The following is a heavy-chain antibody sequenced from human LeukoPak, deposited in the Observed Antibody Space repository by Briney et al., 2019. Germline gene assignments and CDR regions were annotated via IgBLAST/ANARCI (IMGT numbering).Heavy chain of an antibody. CDR1: GLTFNSYW. V-gene: IGHV3-74*03. CDR2: INGDASNT. J-gene: IGHJ4*02. Sequence: GGSLRLSCAASGLTFNSYWMHWVRQVAGKGLVWVARINGDASNTTYADSVKGRFTISRDNAKNTLYLQMNSLRAEDTAVYYCAKDIYGGNWPNDYWGQGTLVTVSS. CDR3: AKDIYGGNWPNDY. D-gene: IGHD4-23*01.